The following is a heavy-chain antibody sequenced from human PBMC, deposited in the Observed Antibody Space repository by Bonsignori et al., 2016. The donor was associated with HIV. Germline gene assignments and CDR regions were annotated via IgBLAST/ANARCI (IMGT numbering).Heavy chain of an antibody. CDR3: AKDLGIIGTTEGAWFDP. Sequence: SETLSLTCAVYGGSFSGYYWSWIRQPPGKGLEWIGEINHSGNINYNPSLKSRVTISVDTSKNQFSLKLTSVTAADSALYYCAKDLGIIGTTEGAWFDPWGQGTLVTVSS. V-gene: IGHV4-34*01. J-gene: IGHJ5*02. CDR1: GGSFSGYY. D-gene: IGHD1-14*01. CDR2: INHSGNI.